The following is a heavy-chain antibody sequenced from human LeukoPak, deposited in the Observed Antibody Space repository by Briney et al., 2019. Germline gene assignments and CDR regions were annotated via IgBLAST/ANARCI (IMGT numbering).Heavy chain of an antibody. CDR1: GFTFSDYY. Sequence: GGSLRLSCAASGFTFSDYYINWLRQAPGKGLEWVSYISSSGSTRYYADSVKGRFTISRDNAKNSLYLQMNSLRAEDTAVYYCAKDFYYDSSGYYESDAFDIWGQGTMVTVSS. J-gene: IGHJ3*02. CDR3: AKDFYYDSSGYYESDAFDI. V-gene: IGHV3-11*01. D-gene: IGHD3-22*01. CDR2: ISSSGSTR.